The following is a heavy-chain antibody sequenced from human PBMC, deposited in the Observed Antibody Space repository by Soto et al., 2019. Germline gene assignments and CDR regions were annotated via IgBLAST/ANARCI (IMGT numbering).Heavy chain of an antibody. Sequence: QVQLQQWGAGLLKPSETLSLTCAVYGGSFSGYYWSWIRQPPGKGLEWIGEINHSGSTNYNPSLKSRVTISVDTSKNQFSLKLSSVTAADTAVYYCARTQDYYDSRIDYWGQGTLVTVSS. CDR1: GGSFSGYY. CDR2: INHSGST. J-gene: IGHJ4*02. D-gene: IGHD3-22*01. CDR3: ARTQDYYDSRIDY. V-gene: IGHV4-34*01.